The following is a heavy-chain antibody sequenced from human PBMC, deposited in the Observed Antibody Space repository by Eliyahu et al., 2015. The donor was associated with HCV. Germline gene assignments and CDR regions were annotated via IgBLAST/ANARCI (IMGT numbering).Heavy chain of an antibody. CDR2: IWYDGSYK. CDR1: GFTFRNYG. Sequence: QAQLVESGGGVVQPGGSLRISCAGSGFTFRNYGFHWVRQVPGKGLEWLSVIWYDGSYKYYVDSVKGRFTVSRDNTKNMLYLQMDSLRAEDTAVYYCARDRNYPNSWFDYWGQGSLVTVSS. J-gene: IGHJ4*02. CDR3: ARDRNYPNSWFDY. V-gene: IGHV3-33*01. D-gene: IGHD6-13*01.